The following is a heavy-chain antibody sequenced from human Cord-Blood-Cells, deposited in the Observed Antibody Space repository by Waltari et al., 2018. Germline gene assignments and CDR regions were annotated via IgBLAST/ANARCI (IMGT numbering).Heavy chain of an antibody. CDR1: GYTFTGYY. Sequence: QVQLVQSGAEVKKPGASVKVSCKASGYTFTGYYMHWVRQAPGQGLEWMGWIHTNSGGTHYAQKFQGWVTMTRDTSISTAYMELSRLRSDDTAVYYCARGVDIVATIDYWGQGTLVTVSS. J-gene: IGHJ4*02. V-gene: IGHV1-2*04. CDR3: ARGVDIVATIDY. D-gene: IGHD5-12*01. CDR2: IHTNSGGT.